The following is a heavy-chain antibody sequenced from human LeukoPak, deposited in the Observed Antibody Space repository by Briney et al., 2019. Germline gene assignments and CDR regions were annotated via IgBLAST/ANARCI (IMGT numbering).Heavy chain of an antibody. V-gene: IGHV1-18*01. CDR1: GYAFTNYA. D-gene: IGHD2-2*01. Sequence: ASVKVSCKASGYAFTNYAISWVRQAPGQGLEWMGWISVYNGNTNYAQKLQGRVTMTADTSTTTAHMELRSLRSDDTAVYYRARGYCSSATCRHFDYWGQGALVTVSS. J-gene: IGHJ4*02. CDR2: ISVYNGNT. CDR3: ARGYCSSATCRHFDY.